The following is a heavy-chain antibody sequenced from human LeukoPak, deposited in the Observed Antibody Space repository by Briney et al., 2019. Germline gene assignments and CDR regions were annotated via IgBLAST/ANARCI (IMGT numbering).Heavy chain of an antibody. D-gene: IGHD1-26*01. CDR2: IYYSGST. V-gene: IGHV4-59*01. J-gene: IGHJ6*03. CDR1: GGSISSYY. CDR3: ARDVVGATTVKRYYYMDV. Sequence: PSETLSLTCTVSGGSISSYYWSWIRQPPGKGLEWIGYIYYSGSTNYNPSLKSRVTISVDTSKNQFSLKLSSVTAADTAVYYCARDVVGATTVKRYYYMDVWGKGTTVTVSS.